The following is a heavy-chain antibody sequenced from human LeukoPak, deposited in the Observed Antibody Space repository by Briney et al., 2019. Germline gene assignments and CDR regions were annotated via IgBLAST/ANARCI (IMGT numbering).Heavy chain of an antibody. V-gene: IGHV3-74*01. J-gene: IGHJ4*02. CDR1: GFTFNDHW. Sequence: GGSLRLSCAASGFTFNDHWMHWVRQAPGKGLLWVSRINTDGSTTNYADSVKGRFTISRDNAKNTLHLQMNSLRAEDTAVYYCVRSRAGGFDYWGQGTLVTVSS. CDR2: INTDGSTT. D-gene: IGHD6-25*01. CDR3: VRSRAGGFDY.